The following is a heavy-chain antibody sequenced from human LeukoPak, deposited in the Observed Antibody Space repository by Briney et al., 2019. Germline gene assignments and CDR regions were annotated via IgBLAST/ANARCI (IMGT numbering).Heavy chain of an antibody. J-gene: IGHJ4*02. Sequence: SETLSLTCSVSGGSIGTNYWGWLRQVPGKGLEWIGYSSYSGSSNYNPSLKSRVTTSVDTSKTQFSLYLNSVTAADTAVYYCARSDTHHIHSSSWHFDYWGQGTLVTVSS. D-gene: IGHD6-13*01. V-gene: IGHV4-59*01. CDR2: SSYSGSS. CDR1: GGSIGTNY. CDR3: ARSDTHHIHSSSWHFDY.